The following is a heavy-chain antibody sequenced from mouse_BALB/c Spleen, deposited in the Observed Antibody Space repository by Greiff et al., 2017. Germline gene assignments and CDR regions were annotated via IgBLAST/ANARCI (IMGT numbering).Heavy chain of an antibody. CDR3: ARYDGSLYYYAMDY. Sequence: QVQLQQSGPELVKPGASVRISCKASGYTFTSYYIHWVKQRPGQGLEWIGWIYPGNVNTKYNEKFKGKATLTADKSSSTAYMQLSSLTSEDSAVYFCARYDGSLYYYAMDYWGQGTSVTVSS. D-gene: IGHD1-1*01. CDR2: IYPGNVNT. CDR1: GYTFTSYY. J-gene: IGHJ4*01. V-gene: IGHV1S56*01.